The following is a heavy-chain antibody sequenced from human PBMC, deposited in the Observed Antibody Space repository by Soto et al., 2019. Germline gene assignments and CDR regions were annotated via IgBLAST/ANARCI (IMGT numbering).Heavy chain of an antibody. CDR3: AKLLGTGYYYYYGMDV. D-gene: IGHD2-8*02. Sequence: GGSLRLSCAASGFTFSSYGMHWVRQAPGKGLEWVAVISYDGSNKYYADSVKGRFTISRDNSKNTLYLQMNSLRAEDTAVYYCAKLLGTGYYYYYGMDVWGQGTTVTVSS. J-gene: IGHJ6*02. CDR1: GFTFSSYG. CDR2: ISYDGSNK. V-gene: IGHV3-30*18.